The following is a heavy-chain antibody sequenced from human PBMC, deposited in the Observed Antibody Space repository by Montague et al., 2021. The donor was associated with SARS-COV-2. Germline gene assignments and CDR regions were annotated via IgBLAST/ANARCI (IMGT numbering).Heavy chain of an antibody. D-gene: IGHD4-11*01. CDR3: ARHYSATLPAVY. CDR1: GGSISSTSYY. V-gene: IGHV4-61*05. Sequence: SETLSFTCTVSGGSISSTSYYWSWIRQPPGKGLEWIGYISDSGSTNYNPSLTSRVTMSLDTSKNQFSLKVNSVTAADTAVYYCARHYSATLPAVYWGQGTLVTVSS. CDR2: ISDSGST. J-gene: IGHJ4*02.